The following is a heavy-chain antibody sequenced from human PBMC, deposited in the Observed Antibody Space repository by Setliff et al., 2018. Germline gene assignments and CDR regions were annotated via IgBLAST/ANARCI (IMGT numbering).Heavy chain of an antibody. CDR1: GYSISSGYN. CDR2: IYYRGST. Sequence: SETLSLTCAVSGYSISSGYNWGWIRQPPGKGLEWIASIYYRGSTSYNSSLKSRVSISVDTSKNQFSLNLTSVTAADTAVYYCATLTGDRGVDYWGQGRLVTVSS. CDR3: ATLTGDRGVDY. D-gene: IGHD7-27*01. V-gene: IGHV4-38-2*01. J-gene: IGHJ4*02.